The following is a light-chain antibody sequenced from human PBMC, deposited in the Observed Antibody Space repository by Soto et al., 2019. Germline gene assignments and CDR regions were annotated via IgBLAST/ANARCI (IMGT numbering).Light chain of an antibody. V-gene: IGKV3-11*01. Sequence: EIVLTQSPATLSLSPGERATLSCRASQTVSSYLLWYQQKPVQAPRLLIYDASSRPTDIPARFSGSGSGTDFTLTISSLEPEDFALYYCQQRSNWPITFGQGTRLEIK. CDR2: DAS. CDR3: QQRSNWPIT. CDR1: QTVSSY. J-gene: IGKJ5*01.